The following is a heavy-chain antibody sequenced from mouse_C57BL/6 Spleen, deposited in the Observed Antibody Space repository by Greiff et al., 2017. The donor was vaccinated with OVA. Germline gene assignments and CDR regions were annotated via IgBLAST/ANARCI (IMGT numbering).Heavy chain of an antibody. D-gene: IGHD2-1*01. CDR3: AIPVYSTRFAY. CDR1: GYTFTSYW. J-gene: IGHJ3*01. CDR2: IHPSDSDT. V-gene: IGHV1-74*04. Sequence: VQLQQPGAELVKPGASVKVSCKASGYTFTSYWMHWVKQRPGQGLEWIGRIHPSDSDTNYNQKFKGKATLTVDKSSSTAYMQLSSRTSEDSAVYYCAIPVYSTRFAYWGQGTLVTVSA.